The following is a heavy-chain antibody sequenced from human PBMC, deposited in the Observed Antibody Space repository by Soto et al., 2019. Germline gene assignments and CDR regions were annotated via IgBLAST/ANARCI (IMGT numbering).Heavy chain of an antibody. Sequence: TSETLSLTCDVSVEPMTGGYYWGWIRQSPGKGLEWIGSIYYGGTTYYNPSLRSRLAISIDTSKNQFSLRLSSVTAADTALYYCAIGWYYFDFWGQGTLVTVSS. CDR1: VEPMTGGYY. V-gene: IGHV4-38-2*01. CDR3: AIGWYYFDF. D-gene: IGHD2-15*01. CDR2: IYYGGTT. J-gene: IGHJ4*02.